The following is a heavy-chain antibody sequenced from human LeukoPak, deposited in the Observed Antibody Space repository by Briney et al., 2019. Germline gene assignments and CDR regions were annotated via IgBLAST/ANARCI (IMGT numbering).Heavy chain of an antibody. CDR1: SGSIRSYY. CDR2: IYSTGST. D-gene: IGHD6-13*01. CDR3: ARDKGGSSSLDY. V-gene: IGHV4-4*07. J-gene: IGHJ4*02. Sequence: SETVSLTCSVSSGSIRSYYWNWIRQPAGQGLAWIGRIYSTGSTNYNPSLKSRVTMSIDTSKKQFSLKVNSVTAADTAVYYCARDKGGSSSLDYWGQGTLVTVSS.